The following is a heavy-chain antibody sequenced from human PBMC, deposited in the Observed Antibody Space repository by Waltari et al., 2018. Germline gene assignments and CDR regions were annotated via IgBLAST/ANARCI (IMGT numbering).Heavy chain of an antibody. D-gene: IGHD4-17*01. J-gene: IGHJ4*02. CDR1: GDVFENYA. V-gene: IGHV1-69*01. CDR3: ARGSKFGDYGDLDY. Sequence: VQLVQSGAEVTKPGSSVRVSCKTSGDVFENYAISWVRQAPGKGLEWMGGILPMFNNPNYAQRFEGTVTITADESTSTGYMELTGLTSEDTAIYYCARGSKFGDYGDLDYWGQGTLVTVSS. CDR2: ILPMFNNP.